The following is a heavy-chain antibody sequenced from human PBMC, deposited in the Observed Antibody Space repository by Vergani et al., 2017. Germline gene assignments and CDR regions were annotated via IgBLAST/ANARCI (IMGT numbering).Heavy chain of an antibody. CDR3: ARQVNLNWFDP. D-gene: IGHD3-22*01. V-gene: IGHV4-61*02. CDR2: MYTSGHT. Sequence: QVQLQESGPGLLKPSQTLSLTCTVSGASVSRGTYYWTWIRQPAGKKLEWIVRMYTSGHTIYNPSLESRVTMSVDTSKNQFSLQLSSVTAADTAVYYCARQVNLNWFDPWGQGTLVTVSS. J-gene: IGHJ5*02. CDR1: GASVSRGTYY.